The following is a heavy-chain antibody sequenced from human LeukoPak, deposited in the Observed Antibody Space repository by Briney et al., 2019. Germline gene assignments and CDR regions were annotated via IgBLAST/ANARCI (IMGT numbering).Heavy chain of an antibody. CDR1: GYTFTSYD. V-gene: IGHV1-8*01. Sequence: ASVKVSCKASGYTFTSYDINWVRQATGQGLEWMGWMNPNSGNTGYAQKFQGRVTMTRNTSISTAYMELSSLRSEDTAVYYCARDYYSGSGSSSGSFDYSGQGTLVTVSS. CDR3: ARDYYSGSGSSSGSFDY. CDR2: MNPNSGNT. J-gene: IGHJ4*02. D-gene: IGHD3-10*01.